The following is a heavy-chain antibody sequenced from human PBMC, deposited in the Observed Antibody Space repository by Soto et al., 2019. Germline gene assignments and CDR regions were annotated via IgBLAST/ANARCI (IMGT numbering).Heavy chain of an antibody. Sequence: EVQVLDSGGGLVQPGGSQRLSCEASGFTFSNYAMSWVRQAPGKGLEWVSTISATGSTLYADSVKGRFTISRDNSKNTVYLQMNFLRAEDTAVYYCAKLSNMWAVAQRGYFDYWGQGTLVTVSS. D-gene: IGHD6-19*01. CDR1: GFTFSNYA. J-gene: IGHJ4*02. V-gene: IGHV3-23*01. CDR3: AKLSNMWAVAQRGYFDY. CDR2: ISATGST.